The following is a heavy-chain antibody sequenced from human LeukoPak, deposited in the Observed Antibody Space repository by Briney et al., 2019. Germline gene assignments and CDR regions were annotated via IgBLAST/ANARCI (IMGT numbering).Heavy chain of an antibody. CDR2: ISNSGSTI. Sequence: GGSLRLSCAASGFTFSSCEMNWVRQAPGKGLEWVSYISNSGSTIFYADSVRGRFTISRDNSKNTLYLQMNSLRAEDTAVYYCAKEVSRVTTFYFDYWGQGTLVTVSS. V-gene: IGHV3-48*03. CDR3: AKEVSRVTTFYFDY. CDR1: GFTFSSCE. D-gene: IGHD4-17*01. J-gene: IGHJ4*02.